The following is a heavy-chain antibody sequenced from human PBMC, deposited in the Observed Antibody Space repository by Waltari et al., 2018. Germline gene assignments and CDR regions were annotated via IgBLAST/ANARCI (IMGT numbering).Heavy chain of an antibody. J-gene: IGHJ4*02. D-gene: IGHD2-15*01. CDR3: ARDSSPGPSYLDY. V-gene: IGHV1-46*01. CDR1: GYTFTTYY. CDR2: ITPSGRRT. Sequence: QVQLVQSGAEVKKPGASVKVSCKASGYTFTTYYIHWVRQAPGQGLEWMGIITPSGRRTSYAQKFQGRVTMTRDTSTSTVYMELSSLRSEDTAVYYCARDSSPGPSYLDYWGQGTLVTVSS.